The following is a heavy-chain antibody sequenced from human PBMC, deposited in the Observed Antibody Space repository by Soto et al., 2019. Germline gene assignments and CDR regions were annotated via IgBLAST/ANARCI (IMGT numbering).Heavy chain of an antibody. Sequence: EVQLVESGGGLVQPGGSLRLSCAASGFTFRTYSMNWVRQAPGKGLEWIAYITSSSRTIFYADSVKGRFTISRDNAKNSLYLQMNSLRDEDTCVYYCARDNGIEGSFDPWGQGTLVTVSS. CDR1: GFTFRTYS. CDR2: ITSSSRTI. CDR3: ARDNGIEGSFDP. V-gene: IGHV3-48*02. J-gene: IGHJ5*02.